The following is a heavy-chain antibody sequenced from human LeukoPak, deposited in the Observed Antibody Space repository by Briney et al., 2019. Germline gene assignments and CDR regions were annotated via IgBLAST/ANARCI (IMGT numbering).Heavy chain of an antibody. CDR3: ARHRRYCSSTSCYSWFDP. CDR1: GFTFSSYG. V-gene: IGHV3-30*02. Sequence: GGSLRLSCAASGFTFSSYGMHWVRQAPGKGLEWVAFIRYDGSNKYYADSVKGRFTISRDNSKNTLYLQMNSLRAEDTAVYYCARHRRYCSSTSCYSWFDPWGQGTLVTVSS. CDR2: IRYDGSNK. J-gene: IGHJ5*02. D-gene: IGHD2-2*01.